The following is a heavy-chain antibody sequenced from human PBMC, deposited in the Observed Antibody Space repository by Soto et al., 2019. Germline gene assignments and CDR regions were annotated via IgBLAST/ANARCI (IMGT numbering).Heavy chain of an antibody. CDR3: ARGRRRGPETYAIDY. CDR1: GYTFTSYG. CDR2: ISAYNGNT. D-gene: IGHD2-2*01. J-gene: IGHJ4*02. V-gene: IGHV1-18*01. Sequence: ASVKVSCKASGYTFTSYGISWVRQAPGQGLEWMGWISAYNGNTNYAQKLQGRVTMTTDTSTSTAYMELRSLRSDDTAVYYCARGRRRGPETYAIDYWGQGTLVTVSS.